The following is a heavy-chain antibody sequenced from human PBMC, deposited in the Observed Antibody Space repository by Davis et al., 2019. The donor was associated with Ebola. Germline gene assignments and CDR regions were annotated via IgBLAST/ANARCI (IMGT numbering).Heavy chain of an antibody. J-gene: IGHJ4*02. V-gene: IGHV4-59*01. Sequence: PSETLSLTCTVSGGSISSYYWSWIRQPPGKGLEWIGYIYYSGSTNYNPSLKSRVTISVDTSKNQFSLKLSSVTAADTAVYYCASENYYDSSAPGEGFDYWGQGTLVTVSS. D-gene: IGHD3-22*01. CDR3: ASENYYDSSAPGEGFDY. CDR2: IYYSGST. CDR1: GGSISSYY.